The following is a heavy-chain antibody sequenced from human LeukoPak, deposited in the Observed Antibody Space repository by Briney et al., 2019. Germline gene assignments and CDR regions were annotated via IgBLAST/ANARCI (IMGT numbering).Heavy chain of an antibody. V-gene: IGHV3-7*01. Sequence: GGSLRLSCAASGFTFSTYWMSWVRQAPGKGLEWVANIKQDGSEKYYVDSVKGRFTIPRDNAKNSLFLQMNSLRAEDTAVYYCARVRCSSNSCFPDYWGQGTLVTASS. CDR2: IKQDGSEK. J-gene: IGHJ4*02. CDR3: ARVRCSSNSCFPDY. CDR1: GFTFSTYW. D-gene: IGHD2-2*01.